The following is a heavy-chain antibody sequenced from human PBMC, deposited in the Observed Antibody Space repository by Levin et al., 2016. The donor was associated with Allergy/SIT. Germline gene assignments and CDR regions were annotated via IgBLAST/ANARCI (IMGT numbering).Heavy chain of an antibody. V-gene: IGHV4-4*02. Sequence: WIRQPPGKGLEWIGEIYHSGSTNYNPSLKSRVTISVDKSKNQFSLKLSSVTAADTAVYYCARESAPAAFRWFDPWGQGTLVTVSS. D-gene: IGHD2-2*01. CDR3: ARESAPAAFRWFDP. CDR2: IYHSGST. J-gene: IGHJ5*02.